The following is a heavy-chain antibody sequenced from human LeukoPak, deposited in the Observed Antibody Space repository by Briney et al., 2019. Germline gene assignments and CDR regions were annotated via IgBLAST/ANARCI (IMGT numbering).Heavy chain of an antibody. CDR3: ARGRANYYGSGSYDY. CDR1: GGSFSGYY. CDR2: INHSGST. J-gene: IGHJ4*02. Sequence: SETLSLTCAVYGGSFSGYYWSWIRQPPGKGLEWIGEINHSGSTNYNPSLKSRVTISVDTSKNQFSLKLSSVTAADTAVYHCARGRANYYGSGSYDYWGQGTLVTVSS. D-gene: IGHD3-10*01. V-gene: IGHV4-34*01.